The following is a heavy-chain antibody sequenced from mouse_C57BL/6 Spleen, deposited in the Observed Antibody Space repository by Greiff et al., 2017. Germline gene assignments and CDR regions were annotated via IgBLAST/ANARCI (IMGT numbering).Heavy chain of an antibody. D-gene: IGHD1-1*01. V-gene: IGHV1-64*01. CDR2: IHPNSGST. Sequence: QVQLQQPGAELVKPGASVKLSCKASGYTFTSYWMHWVKQRPGQGLEWIGMIHPNSGSTNYNEKFKSKATLTVDKSSSTAYMQLSSLTSEDSAVYYWARWGFYYYGSKDYFDYWGQGTTLTVSS. J-gene: IGHJ2*01. CDR1: GYTFTSYW. CDR3: ARWGFYYYGSKDYFDY.